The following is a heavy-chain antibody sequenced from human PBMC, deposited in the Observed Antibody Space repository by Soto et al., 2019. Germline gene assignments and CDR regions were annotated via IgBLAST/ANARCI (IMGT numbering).Heavy chain of an antibody. CDR3: AREYTAWPLAYGLDV. J-gene: IGHJ6*02. V-gene: IGHV3-21*01. CDR2: ISSRSDI. Sequence: GGSLRLSCGDSGFTFSNFSINWVRQAPGKGLEWVSSISSRSDIYYADSLKGRFTISRDNAKNSVSLQMNSLRAEDTAVYYCAREYTAWPLAYGLDVWGQGTTVTV. CDR1: GFTFSNFS. D-gene: IGHD2-2*02.